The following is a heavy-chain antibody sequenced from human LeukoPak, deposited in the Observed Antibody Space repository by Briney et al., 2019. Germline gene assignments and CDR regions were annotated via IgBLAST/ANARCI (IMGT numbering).Heavy chain of an antibody. CDR3: ARAVADNYYYYGMDV. CDR1: GYTFTGYY. D-gene: IGHD6-19*01. Sequence: RGASVKVSCKASGYTFTGYYMHWVRQAPGQGLEWMGWINPNSGGTNYAQKFQGWVTMTRDTSISTAYMELSRLRSDDTAVYYCARAVADNYYYYGMDVWGQGTTVTVSS. J-gene: IGHJ6*02. CDR2: INPNSGGT. V-gene: IGHV1-2*04.